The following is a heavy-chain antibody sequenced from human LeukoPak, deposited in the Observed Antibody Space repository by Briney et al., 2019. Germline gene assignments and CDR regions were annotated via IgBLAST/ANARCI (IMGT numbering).Heavy chain of an antibody. CDR2: ISYDGSNK. V-gene: IGHV3-30*18. J-gene: IGHJ3*02. CDR1: GFTFSSYG. Sequence: GGSLRLSCAASGFTFSSYGMHWVRQAPGKGLEWVAVISYDGSNKYYADSVKGRFTISRDNSKDTLYLQMNSLRAEDTAVYYCAKEGQYTGDAFDIWGQGTMVIVSS. CDR3: AKEGQYTGDAFDI. D-gene: IGHD4-11*01.